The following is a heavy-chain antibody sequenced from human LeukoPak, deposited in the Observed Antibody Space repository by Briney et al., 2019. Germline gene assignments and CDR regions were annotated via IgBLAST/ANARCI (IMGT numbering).Heavy chain of an antibody. J-gene: IGHJ4*02. CDR1: GFTFSSYA. Sequence: GGSLRLSCAASGFTFSSYAMSWVRQAPGKGLEWVAIIWYDGSNINYADSVKGRFTISRDNPKKTLYLQMNSLRAEDTAVYYCARSYRYYEFDYWGQGTLVTVSS. CDR3: ARSYRYYEFDY. CDR2: IWYDGSNI. D-gene: IGHD3-16*02. V-gene: IGHV3-33*08.